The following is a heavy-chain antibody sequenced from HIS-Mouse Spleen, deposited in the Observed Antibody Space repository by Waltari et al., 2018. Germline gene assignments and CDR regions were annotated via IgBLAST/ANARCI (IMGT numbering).Heavy chain of an antibody. D-gene: IGHD7-27*01. J-gene: IGHJ3*02. CDR1: GFTVSSNY. CDR3: ARWETGVDAFDI. CDR2: IYSGGST. V-gene: IGHV3-53*02. Sequence: EVQLVETGGGLIQPGGSLRLSCAASGFTVSSNYMSWVRKAPGKGLEWVSVIYSGGSTYYADSVKCRFIISRDKSKNTLYLQMNSLRAEDTAVYYCARWETGVDAFDIWGQGTMVTVSS.